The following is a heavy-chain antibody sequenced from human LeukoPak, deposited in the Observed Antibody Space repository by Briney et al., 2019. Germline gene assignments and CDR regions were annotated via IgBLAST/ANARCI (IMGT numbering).Heavy chain of an antibody. CDR1: GYSISSGYY. J-gene: IGHJ5*02. V-gene: IGHV4-38-2*02. Sequence: PSETLPLTCTVSGYSISSGYYWGWIRQPPGKGLEWIGSIYHSGSTNYNPSLKSRVTISVDTSKNQFSLKLSSVTAADTAVYYCARPCVRGRRTYNWFDPWGQGTLVTVSS. D-gene: IGHD3-10*02. CDR3: ARPCVRGRRTYNWFDP. CDR2: IYHSGST.